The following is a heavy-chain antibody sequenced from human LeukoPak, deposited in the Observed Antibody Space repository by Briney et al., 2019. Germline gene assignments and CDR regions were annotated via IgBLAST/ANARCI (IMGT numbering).Heavy chain of an antibody. D-gene: IGHD6-19*01. CDR3: AKDGGSGWYRIQDLDY. Sequence: ASVKVSCRASGGTFSSYAITWVRQAPVQGLEWMGGIIPIFGIANYAQKFQGRVTITADKSTSTAYMELSSLRSEDTAVYYCAKDGGSGWYRIQDLDYWGQGTLVTVSS. CDR1: GGTFSSYA. CDR2: IIPIFGIA. J-gene: IGHJ4*02. V-gene: IGHV1-69*17.